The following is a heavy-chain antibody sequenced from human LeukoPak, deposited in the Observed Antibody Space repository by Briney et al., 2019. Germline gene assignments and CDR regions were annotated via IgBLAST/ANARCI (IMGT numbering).Heavy chain of an antibody. D-gene: IGHD5-18*01. Sequence: SETLSLTCTVSGGSISSYYWGWIRQPPGKGLEWIGSIYYRGTTYYNPSLKSRVTVSVDTSKNQFSLKLSSVTAADTAVYYCARYSYGIGPFDYWGQGTLVTVSS. J-gene: IGHJ4*02. CDR1: GGSISSYY. CDR2: IYYRGTT. V-gene: IGHV4-39*01. CDR3: ARYSYGIGPFDY.